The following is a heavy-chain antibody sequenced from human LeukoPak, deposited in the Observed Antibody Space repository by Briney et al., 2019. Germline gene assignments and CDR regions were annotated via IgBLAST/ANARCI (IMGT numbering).Heavy chain of an antibody. Sequence: PSETLSLTCTVSGGSISIYYWSWIRQPPGKGLEWIGFIYDSGRTNYNPSLKSRVTTSVDTSKNQFSLRLSSVTAADTAVYYCARHSYSSGWYYFDNWGQGTLVTVSS. CDR1: GGSISIYY. V-gene: IGHV4-59*08. CDR2: IYDSGRT. CDR3: ARHSYSSGWYYFDN. J-gene: IGHJ4*02. D-gene: IGHD6-19*01.